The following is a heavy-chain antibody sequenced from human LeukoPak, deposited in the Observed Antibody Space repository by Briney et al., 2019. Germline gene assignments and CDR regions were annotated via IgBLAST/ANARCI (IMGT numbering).Heavy chain of an antibody. CDR3: ARRHYYNWGSYDF. Sequence: GESLKISCQTSGFMFTTYWIGWVCQMPGKGLEWMGLVYGGDSDTTYSPSFQGQVTISVDKSITTAYLQWSSLKASDTAMYYCARRHYYNWGSYDFWGQGTLVTVSS. D-gene: IGHD3-16*01. CDR1: GFMFTTYW. V-gene: IGHV5-51*01. J-gene: IGHJ4*02. CDR2: VYGGDSDT.